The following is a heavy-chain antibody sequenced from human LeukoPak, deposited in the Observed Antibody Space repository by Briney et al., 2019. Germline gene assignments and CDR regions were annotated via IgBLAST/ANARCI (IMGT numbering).Heavy chain of an antibody. CDR1: GGSISGYY. V-gene: IGHV4-59*01. Sequence: SETLSLTCTVSGGSISGYYWTWIRQPPGKGLEWIGYVFYIGSTNYNPSLKSRVTISLDTSKNQFSLKLTSVTAADTAVYYCARDYGGNSGLAFDIWGQGTMVTVSS. CDR2: VFYIGST. CDR3: ARDYGGNSGLAFDI. J-gene: IGHJ3*02. D-gene: IGHD4-23*01.